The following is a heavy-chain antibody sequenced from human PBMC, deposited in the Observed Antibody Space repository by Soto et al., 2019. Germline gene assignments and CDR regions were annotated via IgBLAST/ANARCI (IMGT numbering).Heavy chain of an antibody. CDR2: ISGYNGNT. V-gene: IGHV1-18*01. Sequence: QVQLVQSRGEVKKPGASVQVSCKTSGYSFTTYGISWVRQAPGQGLEWMGWISGYNGNTNYAQNLQGRVTMTTDTSTSTAYMELRSLRSDDTAVYYCAREGPAPYYYYGMDVWGQGRTVTVSS. J-gene: IGHJ6*02. CDR1: GYSFTTYG. CDR3: AREGPAPYYYYGMDV.